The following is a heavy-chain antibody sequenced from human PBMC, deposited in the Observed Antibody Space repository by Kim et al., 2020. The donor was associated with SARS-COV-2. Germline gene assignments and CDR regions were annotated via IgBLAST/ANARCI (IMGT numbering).Heavy chain of an antibody. CDR2: ITWNSAII. D-gene: IGHD6-13*01. Sequence: GGSLRLSCTASGFTFDDFDMHWFPQPPGKGLEWVSGITWNSAIIAYADSAQGRFTISRDNAEKSLYLQMNNLRGEDTAFYYCAKRHGAAPGSNYFDYWG. V-gene: IGHV3-9*01. J-gene: IGHJ4*01. CDR1: GFTFDDFD. CDR3: AKRHGAAPGSNYFDY.